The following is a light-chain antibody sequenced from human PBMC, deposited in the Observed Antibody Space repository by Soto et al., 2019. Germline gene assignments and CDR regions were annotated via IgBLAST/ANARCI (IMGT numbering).Light chain of an antibody. CDR1: QSVGSY. V-gene: IGKV3-11*02. J-gene: IGKJ4*01. CDR2: DAS. Sequence: EIVVTQSPATLSLSPGERATLSCRTSQSVGSYLAWYQKKPGKAPRLLIYDASNRATGIPASFSGSGSGRDFPLTISSLEAEDFAVYSCQQRSTWPPLSFGGGTQVEIK. CDR3: QQRSTWPPLS.